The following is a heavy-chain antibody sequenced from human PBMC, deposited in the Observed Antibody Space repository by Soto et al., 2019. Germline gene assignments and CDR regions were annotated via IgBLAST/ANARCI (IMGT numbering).Heavy chain of an antibody. CDR1: GGTFSSYA. D-gene: IGHD4-17*01. CDR3: ERELDGEDVIDY. Sequence: QVQRVQSGAEVKKPGSSVKVSCKASGGTFSSYAISWVRQAPGQGLEWMGGIIPIFGTANYAQKFQGRVTITADESTSTAYIDLSSLRSEETAVYYCERELDGEDVIDYLGQGTLVTVSS. CDR2: IIPIFGTA. V-gene: IGHV1-69*01. J-gene: IGHJ4*02.